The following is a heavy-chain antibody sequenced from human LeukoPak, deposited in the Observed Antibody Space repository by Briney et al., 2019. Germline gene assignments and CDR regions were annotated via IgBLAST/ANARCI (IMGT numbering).Heavy chain of an antibody. CDR1: GFTFSSYW. D-gene: IGHD3-16*01. Sequence: PGGSLRLSCAASGFTFSSYWMSWVRQAPGKGLEWVANIKKDGSEKNYMDSVKGRFTISRDNAKNSLLLQMNSLRVEDTAVYYRARERGGQSNDYLHGGPFDYWGQGTLVTVSS. V-gene: IGHV3-7*05. CDR2: IKKDGSEK. J-gene: IGHJ4*02. CDR3: ARERGGQSNDYLHGGPFDY.